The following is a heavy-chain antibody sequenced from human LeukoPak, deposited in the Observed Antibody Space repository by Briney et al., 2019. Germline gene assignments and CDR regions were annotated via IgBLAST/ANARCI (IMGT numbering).Heavy chain of an antibody. Sequence: GASVKVSCKASGYXFTGYYIHWVRQAPGQGLEWMGWINPNSGVTNYAQNFQGRVTMTRDTSISTAFMELTSLRPDDTAVYYCARDLLLDSWGQGTLVTVSS. CDR1: GYXFTGYY. CDR3: ARDLLLDS. J-gene: IGHJ4*02. D-gene: IGHD5-18*01. CDR2: INPNSGVT. V-gene: IGHV1-2*02.